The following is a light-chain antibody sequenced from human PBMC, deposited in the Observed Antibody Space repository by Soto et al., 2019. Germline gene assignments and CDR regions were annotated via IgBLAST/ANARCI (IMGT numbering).Light chain of an antibody. J-gene: IGKJ4*01. CDR2: WAS. Sequence: DIVMTQSPDSLAVSLGERVTISCKSSQTVLYSSNNKNYLAWYQKKPGQPPKLLIYWASTRESGVPDRFSGSGSGTDFTLTISSLQAEDVAVYYCQHYYTTPLTFGGGTRVEI. CDR3: QHYYTTPLT. CDR1: QTVLYSSNNKNY. V-gene: IGKV4-1*01.